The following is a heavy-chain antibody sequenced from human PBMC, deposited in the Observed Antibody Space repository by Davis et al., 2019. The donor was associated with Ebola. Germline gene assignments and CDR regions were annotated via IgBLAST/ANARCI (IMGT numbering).Heavy chain of an antibody. CDR2: IRSSRSYI. CDR1: GFPYSSYS. CDR3: SRERAAAYLDY. D-gene: IGHD6-13*01. J-gene: IGHJ4*02. V-gene: IGHV3-21*01. Sequence: CPSPGFPYSSYSMHWVRQAPGEGLGWVSSIRSSRSYIYYADSVKGRFTISRDNAKNSLYLQMNSLRAEDTAVYYCSRERAAAYLDYWGQGTLVTVSS.